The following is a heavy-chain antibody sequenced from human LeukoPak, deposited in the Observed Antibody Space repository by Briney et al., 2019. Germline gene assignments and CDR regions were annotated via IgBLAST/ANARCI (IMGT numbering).Heavy chain of an antibody. CDR3: ARDGSSWYSGNFDY. CDR1: GGSISSYY. J-gene: IGHJ4*02. CDR2: IYTSGST. D-gene: IGHD6-13*01. Sequence: SETLSLTCTVSGGSISSYYWSWIRQPAGKGLEWIGRIYTSGSTNYNPSLKSRVTMSVDTSKNQFSLKLSSVTAADAAVYYCARDGSSWYSGNFDYWGQGTLVTVSS. V-gene: IGHV4-4*07.